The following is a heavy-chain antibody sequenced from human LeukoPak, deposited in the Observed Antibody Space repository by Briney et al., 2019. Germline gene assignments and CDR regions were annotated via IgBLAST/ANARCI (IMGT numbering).Heavy chain of an antibody. CDR1: GFTFSSYA. D-gene: IGHD6-19*01. J-gene: IGHJ4*02. CDR3: ARAMAVAGTAFDY. V-gene: IGHV3-30-3*01. CDR2: ISYDGSNK. Sequence: GGSPRLSCAASGFTFSSYAMHWVRQAPGKGLEWVAVISYDGSNKYYADSVKGRFTISRDNSKNTLYLQMNSLRAKDTAVYYCARAMAVAGTAFDYWGQGTLVTVSS.